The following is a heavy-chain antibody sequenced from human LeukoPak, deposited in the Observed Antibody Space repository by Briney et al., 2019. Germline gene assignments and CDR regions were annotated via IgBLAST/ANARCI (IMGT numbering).Heavy chain of an antibody. J-gene: IGHJ4*02. CDR2: IYHSGCT. D-gene: IGHD1-26*01. CDR1: GYSISSGYY. CDR3: ARWVSRSSYFDY. Sequence: SETLSLTCTVSGYSISSGYYWGWIRQPPGKGLEWIGSIYHSGCTYYNPSLKSRVTISVDTSKNQFSLKLSSVTAADTAVYYCARWVSRSSYFDYWGQGTLVTVSS. V-gene: IGHV4-38-2*02.